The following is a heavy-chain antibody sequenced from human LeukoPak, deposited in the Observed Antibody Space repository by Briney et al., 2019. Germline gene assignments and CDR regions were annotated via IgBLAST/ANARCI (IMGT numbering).Heavy chain of an antibody. CDR1: GGSISSSSYY. J-gene: IGHJ4*02. CDR3: ARHTNMVRGVYYFDY. V-gene: IGHV4-39*01. CDR2: IYYGGST. Sequence: SETLSLTCTVSGGSISSSSYYWGWIRQPPGKGLEWIGSIYYGGSTYYNPSLKSRVTISVDTSKNQFSLKLSSVTAADTAVYYCARHTNMVRGVYYFDYWGQGTLVTVSS. D-gene: IGHD3-10*01.